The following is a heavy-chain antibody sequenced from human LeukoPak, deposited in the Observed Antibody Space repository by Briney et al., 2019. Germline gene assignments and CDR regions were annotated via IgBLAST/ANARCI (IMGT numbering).Heavy chain of an antibody. D-gene: IGHD6-13*01. V-gene: IGHV1-2*02. J-gene: IGHJ5*02. CDR3: ARARPPIGSRGNWFDP. CDR2: INPNSGGT. CDR1: GYTFTGYY. Sequence: ASVKVSCKASGYTFTGYYMHWVRQAPGQGLEWMGWINPNSGGTNYAQKFQGRVTMTRDTSISTAYMELSRLRSDDTAVYYCARARPPIGSRGNWFDPWGQGTLVTVSS.